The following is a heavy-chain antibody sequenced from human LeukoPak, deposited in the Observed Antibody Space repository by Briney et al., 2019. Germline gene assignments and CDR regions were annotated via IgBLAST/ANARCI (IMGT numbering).Heavy chain of an antibody. CDR2: ISPYNGNA. CDR3: TRTVLDCKNGVCYDY. V-gene: IGHV1-18*01. J-gene: IGHJ4*02. D-gene: IGHD2-8*01. CDR1: GYTFTNYG. Sequence: ASVKVSCKTSGYTFTNYGISWVRQAPGQGLEWMGWISPYNGNAINAQKLQGRVTVTTDTTTSTAYMELRSLRSDDTTVCYCTRTVLDCKNGVCYDYWGQGTLVTVSS.